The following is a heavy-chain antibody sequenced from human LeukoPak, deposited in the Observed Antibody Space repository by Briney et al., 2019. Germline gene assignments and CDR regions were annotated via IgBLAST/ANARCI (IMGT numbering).Heavy chain of an antibody. CDR1: RFTFSSYS. J-gene: IGHJ4*02. Sequence: PGGSLRLSCAASRFTFSSYSMNWVRQAPGKGLEWVSSISSSGSYIYYADSVKGRFTISRDNARNSLFLQMNSLRAEDTAVYYCAKAAINIPGVRVSFDYWGQGTLVTVSS. CDR2: ISSSGSYI. CDR3: AKAAINIPGVRVSFDY. D-gene: IGHD2-2*01. V-gene: IGHV3-21*01.